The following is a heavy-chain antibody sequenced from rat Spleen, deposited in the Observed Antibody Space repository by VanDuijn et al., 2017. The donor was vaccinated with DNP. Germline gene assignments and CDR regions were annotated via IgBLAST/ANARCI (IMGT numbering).Heavy chain of an antibody. CDR2: ISTGGGNI. J-gene: IGHJ2*01. CDR3: TTESTYYGYFDY. Sequence: EVQLVESGGGLVQPGRSMKLSCAASGFTFSNYYMAWVRQAPTRGLEWVAAISTGGGNIYYRDSVKGRFTISRDNAKSSLYLQMDSLRSEETTTYYCTTESTYYGYFDYWSQGGMVPVSS. CDR1: GFTFSNYY. D-gene: IGHD1-9*01. V-gene: IGHV5S11*01.